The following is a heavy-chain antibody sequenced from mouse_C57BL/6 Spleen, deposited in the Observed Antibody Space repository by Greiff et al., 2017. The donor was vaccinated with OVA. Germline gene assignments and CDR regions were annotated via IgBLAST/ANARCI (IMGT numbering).Heavy chain of an antibody. V-gene: IGHV1-80*01. J-gene: IGHJ4*01. Sequence: QVQLQQSGAELVKPGASVKISCKASGYAFSSYWMNWVKQRPGKGLEWIGQIYPGDGDTNYNRKFKGKATLTADKSSSTAYMQLSSLTSEDSAVYYCARDYGSSPYAMDYWGQGTSVTVSS. CDR2: IYPGDGDT. D-gene: IGHD1-1*01. CDR3: ARDYGSSPYAMDY. CDR1: GYAFSSYW.